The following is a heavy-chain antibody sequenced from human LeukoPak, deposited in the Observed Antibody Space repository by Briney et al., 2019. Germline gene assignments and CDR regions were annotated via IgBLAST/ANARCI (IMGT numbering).Heavy chain of an antibody. V-gene: IGHV3-23*01. CDR1: GFTFSSYA. J-gene: IGHJ4*02. CDR2: ISGSATTT. CDR3: AKAPVTTCSGAYCYPFDY. Sequence: GGSLRLSCAASGFTFSSYAMSWVRQAPGKGLEWVSAISGSATTTFYADSVKGRFTISRDNSKNTLYLQMNSLRAEDAAVYYCAKAPVTTCSGAYCYPFDYWGQGTLVTVSS. D-gene: IGHD2-21*01.